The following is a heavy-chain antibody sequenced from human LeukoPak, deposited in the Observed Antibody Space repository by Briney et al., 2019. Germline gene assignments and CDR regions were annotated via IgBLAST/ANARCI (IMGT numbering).Heavy chain of an antibody. V-gene: IGHV3-21*01. J-gene: IGHJ6*04. D-gene: IGHD6-13*01. CDR1: EFTFSSYS. Sequence: GGSLRLSCAASEFTFSSYSMNWVRQAPGKGLEWVSSISSSSSYIYYADSVKGRFTISRDNAKNSLYLQMNSLRAEDTAVYYCARDLIAAAVNYYYYGMDVWGKGTTVTVSS. CDR3: ARDLIAAAVNYYYYGMDV. CDR2: ISSSSSYI.